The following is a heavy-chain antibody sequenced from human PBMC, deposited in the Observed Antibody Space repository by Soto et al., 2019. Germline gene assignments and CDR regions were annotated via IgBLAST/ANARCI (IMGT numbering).Heavy chain of an antibody. Sequence: PGGSLRLFCAASGFTFSSYSMNWVRQAPGKGLEWVSSISSSSSYIYYADSVKGRFTISRDNAKNSLYLQMNSLRAEDTAVYYCASGPVTTSKYGMDVWGQGTTVTVSS. D-gene: IGHD4-4*01. V-gene: IGHV3-21*01. CDR2: ISSSSSYI. J-gene: IGHJ6*02. CDR3: ASGPVTTSKYGMDV. CDR1: GFTFSSYS.